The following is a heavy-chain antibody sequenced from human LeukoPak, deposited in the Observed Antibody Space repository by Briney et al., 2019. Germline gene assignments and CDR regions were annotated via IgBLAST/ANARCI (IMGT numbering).Heavy chain of an antibody. CDR2: IIPIFGTA. V-gene: IGHV1-69*05. D-gene: IGHD1-7*01. J-gene: IGHJ5*02. Sequence: SVKVSCKASRGTFSSYAISWVRQAPGQGLEWMGGIIPIFGTANYAQKFQGRVTITTDESTSTAYMELSSLRSEDTAVYYCARDNLELRTGGGGFDPWGQGTLVTVSS. CDR1: RGTFSSYA. CDR3: ARDNLELRTGGGGFDP.